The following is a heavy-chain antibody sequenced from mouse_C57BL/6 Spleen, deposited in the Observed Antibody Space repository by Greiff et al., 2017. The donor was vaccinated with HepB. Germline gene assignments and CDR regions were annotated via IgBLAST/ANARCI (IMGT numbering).Heavy chain of an antibody. V-gene: IGHV1-82*01. D-gene: IGHD2-4*01. CDR1: GYAFSSSW. CDR2: IYPGDGDT. CDR3: ARHDYDVYYYAMDY. Sequence: VQLQQSGPELVKPGASVKISCKASGYAFSSSWMNWVKQRPGKGLEWIGRIYPGDGDTNYNGKFKGKATLTADKSSSTAYMQLSSLTSEDSAVYFCARHDYDVYYYAMDYWGQGTSVTVSS. J-gene: IGHJ4*01.